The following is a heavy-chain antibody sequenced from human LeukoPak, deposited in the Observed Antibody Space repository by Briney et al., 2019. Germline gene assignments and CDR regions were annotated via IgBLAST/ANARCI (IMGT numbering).Heavy chain of an antibody. J-gene: IGHJ6*03. V-gene: IGHV1-18*01. CDR1: GYTFTSYG. CDR3: ARGRGYYDSSGPVRRYYYYYMDV. D-gene: IGHD3-22*01. Sequence: ASGKLTCNASGYTFTSYGNSWVRQPPGQGLEWMGWISAYNGNTNNAQKLQGRVTMTTDTSTSTAYMELRSLRSDDTAVYYCARGRGYYDSSGPVRRYYYYYMDVWGKGTTVTVSS. CDR2: ISAYNGNT.